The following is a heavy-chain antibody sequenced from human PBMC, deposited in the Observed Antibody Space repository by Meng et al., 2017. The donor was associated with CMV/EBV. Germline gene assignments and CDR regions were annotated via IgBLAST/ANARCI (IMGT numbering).Heavy chain of an antibody. Sequence: SETLSLTCAVYGGSFSGYYWSWIRQPPGKGLEWIGEINHSGSTNYNPSLKSRVTISVDTSKNQFSLKLSSVTAADTAVYYCARGHVPGGAGYWGQGPLVTVSS. CDR3: ARGHVPGGAGY. CDR1: GGSFSGYY. V-gene: IGHV4-34*01. CDR2: INHSGST. D-gene: IGHD3-10*02. J-gene: IGHJ4*02.